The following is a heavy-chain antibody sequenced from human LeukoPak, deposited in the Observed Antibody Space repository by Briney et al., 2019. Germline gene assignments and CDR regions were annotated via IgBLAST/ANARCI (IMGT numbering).Heavy chain of an antibody. D-gene: IGHD2-15*01. J-gene: IGHJ5*02. CDR2: ISAYNGNT. CDR1: GYTFTSYG. Sequence: ASVKVSCKSSGYTFTSYGISWVRQDPGQGLKWIGWISAYNGNTNYAQKFQGRVTMTTETSTTTAYMELRSLRSDDTAVYYCARFCGGGSCRFDPWGQGTLVTVSS. V-gene: IGHV1-18*01. CDR3: ARFCGGGSCRFDP.